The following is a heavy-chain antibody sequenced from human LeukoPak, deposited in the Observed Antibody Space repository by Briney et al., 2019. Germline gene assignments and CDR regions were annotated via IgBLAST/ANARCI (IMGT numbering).Heavy chain of an antibody. CDR3: ARDLHSVTNGATIGNPFDY. J-gene: IGHJ4*02. CDR1: GGSISSSSYY. Sequence: SETLSLTCTVSGGSISSSSYYWGWIRQPPGKGLEWIGSIYYSGSTYYNPSLKSRVTISVDTSKNQFSLKLSSVTAADTAVYYCARDLHSVTNGATIGNPFDYWGQGTLVTVSS. D-gene: IGHD1-26*01. V-gene: IGHV4-39*07. CDR2: IYYSGST.